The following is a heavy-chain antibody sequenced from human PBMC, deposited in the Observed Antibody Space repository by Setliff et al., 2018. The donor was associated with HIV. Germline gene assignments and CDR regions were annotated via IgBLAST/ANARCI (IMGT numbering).Heavy chain of an antibody. V-gene: IGHV3-64*01. CDR1: GFTFSSYA. CDR2: ISSNGGST. CDR3: ARDGYYYGSSGYSSAFDI. J-gene: IGHJ3*02. D-gene: IGHD3-22*01. Sequence: PGESLKISCAASGFTFSSYAMHWVRQAPGKGLEYVSAISSNGGSTYYANSVKGRFTISRDNSKNTLYLQMGSLRAEDMAVYYCARDGYYYGSSGYSSAFDIWGQGTMVTVSS.